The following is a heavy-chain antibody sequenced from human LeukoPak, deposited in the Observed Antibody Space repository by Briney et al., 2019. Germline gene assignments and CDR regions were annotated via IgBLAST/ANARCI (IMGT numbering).Heavy chain of an antibody. CDR3: ARDRSGIYYDSSGYSDY. CDR2: ISAYNGNT. J-gene: IGHJ4*02. Sequence: ASVKVSCKASGYTFTSYGISWVRQAPGQGLEWMGWISAYNGNTNYAQKLQGRVTMTTDTSTSTAYMELGSLRSDDTAVYYCARDRSGIYYDSSGYSDYWGQGTLVTVSS. D-gene: IGHD3-22*01. CDR1: GYTFTSYG. V-gene: IGHV1-18*01.